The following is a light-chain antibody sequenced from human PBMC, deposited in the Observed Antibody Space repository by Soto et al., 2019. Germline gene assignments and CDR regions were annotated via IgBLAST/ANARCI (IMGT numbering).Light chain of an antibody. Sequence: QSALTQPPSASGSPGQSVTISCTGSSSDVGGYNYVSWYQQYPGKAPKLMIYEVNKRPSGVPDRFSGSKSGNTASLTVSGLQAEDEADYYCNSYAGSYNWVFGGGTKLTVL. CDR2: EVN. CDR1: SSDVGGYNY. V-gene: IGLV2-8*01. CDR3: NSYAGSYNWV. J-gene: IGLJ3*02.